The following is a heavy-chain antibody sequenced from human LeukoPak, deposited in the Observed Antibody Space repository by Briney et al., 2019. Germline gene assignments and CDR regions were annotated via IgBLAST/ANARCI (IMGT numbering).Heavy chain of an antibody. D-gene: IGHD1-26*01. Sequence: SETLSLTCTVSGGSISGYYWSWIRQPAGKGLEWIGRIYTSGSTNYNPSLKSRVTISVDTSKNQFSLKLSSVTAADTAVYYCARSGGVGGSYCYAFDIWGQGTMVTVSS. CDR3: ARSGGVGGSYCYAFDI. V-gene: IGHV4-4*07. CDR1: GGSISGYY. CDR2: IYTSGST. J-gene: IGHJ3*02.